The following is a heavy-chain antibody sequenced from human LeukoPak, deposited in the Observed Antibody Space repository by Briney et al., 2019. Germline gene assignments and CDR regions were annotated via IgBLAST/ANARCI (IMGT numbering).Heavy chain of an antibody. CDR2: INHSGST. Sequence: SETLSLTCAVYGGSFSGYYWSWIRQPPGKGLEWIGEINHSGSTNYNPSLKSRVTISIDTSKNQFSLKLSSVTAADTAVYYCAKSNGYGLVDIWGQGTMVTVSS. J-gene: IGHJ3*02. CDR1: GGSFSGYY. CDR3: AKSNGYGLVDI. V-gene: IGHV4-34*01. D-gene: IGHD3-10*01.